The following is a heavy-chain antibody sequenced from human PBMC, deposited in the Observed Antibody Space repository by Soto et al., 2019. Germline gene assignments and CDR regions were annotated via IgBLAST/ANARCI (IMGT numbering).Heavy chain of an antibody. V-gene: IGHV3-23*01. Sequence: GGSLRLSCAASGFTFSSYAMSWVRQAPGKGLEWVSAISGSGGSTYYADSVKGRFTISRDNSKNTLYLQMNSLRAEDTAVYYCAKGLGYCSGGSCYADYGAFLLSYWGQGTLVTVSS. CDR3: AKGLGYCSGGSCYADYGAFLLSY. CDR2: ISGSGGST. CDR1: GFTFSSYA. D-gene: IGHD2-15*01. J-gene: IGHJ4*02.